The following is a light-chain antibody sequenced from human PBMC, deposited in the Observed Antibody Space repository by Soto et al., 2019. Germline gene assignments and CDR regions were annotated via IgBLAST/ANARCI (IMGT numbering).Light chain of an antibody. Sequence: QSVLTQPPSVSGAPGQRVTISCTGSSSNVGTGYDVHWYQQVPGTAPKLLIFGNNNRPSGVPDRFSGSKSGTSASLAITGLQAEDEADYYCQSYDSSLSGHYVFGTGTKLTVL. CDR2: GNN. V-gene: IGLV1-40*01. CDR1: SSNVGTGYD. J-gene: IGLJ1*01. CDR3: QSYDSSLSGHYV.